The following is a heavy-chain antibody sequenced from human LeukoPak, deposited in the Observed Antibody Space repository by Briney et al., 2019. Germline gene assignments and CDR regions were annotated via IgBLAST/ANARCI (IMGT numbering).Heavy chain of an antibody. CDR2: IYTSGST. Sequence: PSETLSLTCTVSGGSISSYYWSWIRQPAGKGPEWIGRIYTSGSTNYNPSLKSRVTMSVDTFKNQFSLKLSSVTAADTAVYYCARGLPYCSSTSCYRPYWFDPWGQGTLVTVSS. CDR1: GGSISSYY. J-gene: IGHJ5*02. CDR3: ARGLPYCSSTSCYRPYWFDP. V-gene: IGHV4-4*07. D-gene: IGHD2-2*01.